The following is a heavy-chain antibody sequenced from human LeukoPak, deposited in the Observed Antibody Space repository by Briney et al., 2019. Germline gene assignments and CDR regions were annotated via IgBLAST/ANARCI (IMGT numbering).Heavy chain of an antibody. CDR2: INHSGST. CDR3: ARDRGYSYARRTHFDY. CDR1: GGPFSGYY. V-gene: IGHV4-34*01. J-gene: IGHJ4*02. Sequence: SETLSLTCAVYGGPFSGYYWSWIRQPPGKGLEWIGEINHSGSTNYNPSLKSRVTISVDTSKNQFSLKLSSVTAADTAVYYCARDRGYSYARRTHFDYWGQGTLVTVSS. D-gene: IGHD5-18*01.